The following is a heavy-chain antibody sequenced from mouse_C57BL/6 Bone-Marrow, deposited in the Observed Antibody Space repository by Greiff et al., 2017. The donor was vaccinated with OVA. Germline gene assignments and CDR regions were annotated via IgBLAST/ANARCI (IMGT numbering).Heavy chain of an antibody. V-gene: IGHV1-55*01. CDR1: GYTFTSYW. CDR2: IHPGSGST. Sequence: QVQLQQPGAELVKPGASVKMSCKASGYTFTSYWITWVKQRPGQGLEWIGDIHPGSGSTNYNEKFKSKATLTVDTSSSTAYMQLSSLTSEDTAVYYCAVYGSSLWYFDVWGTGTTVTVSS. J-gene: IGHJ1*03. CDR3: AVYGSSLWYFDV. D-gene: IGHD1-1*01.